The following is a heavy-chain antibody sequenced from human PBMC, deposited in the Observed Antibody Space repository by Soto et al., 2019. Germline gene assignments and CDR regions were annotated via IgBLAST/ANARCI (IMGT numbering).Heavy chain of an antibody. D-gene: IGHD2-15*01. CDR2: ISPSSGHI. CDR3: SGCSGGACHKNYGMDV. V-gene: IGHV3-21*06. Sequence: EVHLVESGGGLVKPGGSLRLSCAVSGFTFSSCTMNWVRQAPGKGLEWVSSISPSSGHIYYADSVKGRFTISRDNAKNSLFLQMNSRRGEDTAVDYCSGCSGGACHKNYGMDVWGQGTTVTVSS. J-gene: IGHJ6*02. CDR1: GFTFSSCT.